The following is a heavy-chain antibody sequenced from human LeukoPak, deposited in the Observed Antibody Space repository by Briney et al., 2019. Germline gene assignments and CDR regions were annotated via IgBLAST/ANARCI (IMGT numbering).Heavy chain of an antibody. CDR2: LSYDGTNK. V-gene: IGHV3-33*05. CDR3: ARGGYCSSTSCPVGWFDP. J-gene: IGHJ5*02. D-gene: IGHD2-2*01. CDR1: GLTFSGYG. Sequence: GGSLRLSCAASGLTFSGYGIHWVRQAPGKGLEWVAFLSYDGTNKFYADSVKGRFTISGDSSKNTLYLQMNTLRADDTAVYYCARGGYCSSTSCPVGWFDPWGQGTLVTVSS.